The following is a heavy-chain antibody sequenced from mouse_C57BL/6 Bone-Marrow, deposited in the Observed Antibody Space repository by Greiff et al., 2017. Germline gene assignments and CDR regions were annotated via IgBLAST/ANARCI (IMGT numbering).Heavy chain of an antibody. CDR2: INPNYGTT. D-gene: IGHD2-4*01. V-gene: IGHV1-39*01. Sequence: EVKLVESGPELVKPGASVKISCKASGYSFTDYNMNWVKQSNGKSLEWIGVINPNYGTTSYNQKFKGKATLTVDPSSSTAYMQLNSLTSEDSAVYYCARDYDYDYAMDYWGQGTSVTVSS. CDR3: ARDYDYDYAMDY. CDR1: GYSFTDYN. J-gene: IGHJ4*01.